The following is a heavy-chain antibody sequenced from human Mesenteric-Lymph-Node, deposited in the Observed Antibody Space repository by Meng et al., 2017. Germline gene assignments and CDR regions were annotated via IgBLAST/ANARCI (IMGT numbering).Heavy chain of an antibody. D-gene: IGHD5-12*01. Sequence: SETLSLTCTVSGGSISSSRYYWGWIRQPPGKGLEWIGSIYYSGSTNYNPSLNSRVTISVDTSKNQFSLKLSSVTAADTAVYYCARVRGVYSGCAGYWGQGTLVTVSS. V-gene: IGHV4-39*07. CDR3: ARVRGVYSGCAGY. CDR2: IYYSGST. J-gene: IGHJ4*02. CDR1: GGSISSSRYY.